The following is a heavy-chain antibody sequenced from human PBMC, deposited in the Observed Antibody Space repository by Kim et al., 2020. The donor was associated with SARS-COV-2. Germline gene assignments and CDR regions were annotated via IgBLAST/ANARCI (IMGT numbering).Heavy chain of an antibody. D-gene: IGHD3-22*01. CDR1: GFTITDNY. V-gene: IGHV3-53*01. J-gene: IGHJ6*04. CDR3: ARPRLTYFSDTSGPFGMDA. Sequence: GGSLRLSCAASGFTITDNYMSWVRQAPGRGLEWISIIYSGGSTHYIDSVLGRFTISRDKPRNTVHLQMDSLRAEDTAAYYCARPRLTYFSDTSGPFGMDAWGGGPTVTVSS. CDR2: IYSGGST.